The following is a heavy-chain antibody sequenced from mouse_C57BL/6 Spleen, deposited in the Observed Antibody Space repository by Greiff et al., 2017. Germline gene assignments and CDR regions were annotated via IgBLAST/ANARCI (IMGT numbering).Heavy chain of an antibody. J-gene: IGHJ3*01. CDR3: APYYYGSSSWFAY. D-gene: IGHD1-1*01. V-gene: IGHV14-3*01. CDR2: IDPANGNT. CDR1: GFNIKNTY. Sequence: VQLQQSVAELVRPGASVKLSCTASGFNIKNTYMHWVKQRPEQGLEWIGRIDPANGNTKYAPKFQGKATITADTSSNTAYLQLSSLPSEDTAIYYCAPYYYGSSSWFAYWGQGTLVTVSA.